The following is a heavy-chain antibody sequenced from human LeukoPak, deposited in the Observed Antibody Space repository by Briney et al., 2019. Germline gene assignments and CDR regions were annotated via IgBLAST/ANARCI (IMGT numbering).Heavy chain of an antibody. Sequence: PGGSLRFSCAASGFTFSSYAMSWVRQAPGKGLEWVSAISGSGGSTYYADSVKGRFTISRDNSKNTLYLQMNSLRAEDTAVYYCAKHSGGSCYSSFDYWGQGTLVTVSS. D-gene: IGHD2-15*01. CDR1: GFTFSSYA. V-gene: IGHV3-23*01. CDR3: AKHSGGSCYSSFDY. CDR2: ISGSGGST. J-gene: IGHJ4*02.